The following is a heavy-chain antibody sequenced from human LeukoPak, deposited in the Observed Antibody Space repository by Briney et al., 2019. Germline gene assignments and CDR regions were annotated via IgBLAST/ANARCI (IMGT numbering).Heavy chain of an antibody. D-gene: IGHD2-8*01. Sequence: ASVKVSCKASGGTFSGYAISWVRQAPGQGLEWMGGIIPMFGTTNYAQKFQGRVTSIADESTSTAYMELSSLRSDDTAVYYCARGRPYCTNGVCHPAIQYYYSMDVWGQGTTVTVSS. CDR3: ARGRPYCTNGVCHPAIQYYYSMDV. CDR2: IIPMFGTT. J-gene: IGHJ6*02. V-gene: IGHV1-69*13. CDR1: GGTFSGYA.